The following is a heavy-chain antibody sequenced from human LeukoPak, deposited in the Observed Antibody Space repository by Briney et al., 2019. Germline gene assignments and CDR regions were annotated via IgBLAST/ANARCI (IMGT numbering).Heavy chain of an antibody. CDR3: ARAHDYGERWTNWFDP. CDR2: ISYDGSNK. D-gene: IGHD4-17*01. V-gene: IGHV3-30*04. CDR1: GFTFSSYA. J-gene: IGHJ5*02. Sequence: PGGSLRLSCAASGFTFSSYAMHWVRQAPGKGLEWVAVISYDGSNKYYADSVKGRFTISRDNSMNTLYLQMNSLSSDDTAVYYCARAHDYGERWTNWFDPWGQGTLVTVSS.